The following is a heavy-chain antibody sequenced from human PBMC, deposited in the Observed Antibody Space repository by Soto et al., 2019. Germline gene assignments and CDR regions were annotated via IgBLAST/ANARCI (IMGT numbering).Heavy chain of an antibody. D-gene: IGHD6-13*01. V-gene: IGHV4-34*01. CDR1: GGSFSGYY. J-gene: IGHJ6*03. CDR2: INHSGST. Sequence: SETLSLTCAVYGGSFSGYYWSWIRQPPGKGLEWIGEINHSGSTNYNPSLKSRVTISVDTSKNQFSLKLSSVTAADTAVYYCASGIAAAGLDMDVWGKGTTVTVSS. CDR3: ASGIAAAGLDMDV.